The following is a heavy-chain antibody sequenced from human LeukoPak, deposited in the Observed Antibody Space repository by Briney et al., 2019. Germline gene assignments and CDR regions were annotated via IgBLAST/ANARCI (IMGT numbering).Heavy chain of an antibody. CDR3: ARAPIAAAGGY. J-gene: IGHJ4*02. Sequence: ASVKVSCKASGYTFTSYGISWVRQAPGQGLEWMGWISAYNGNKNYAQRLQGRVTIATDTSTSTAYMELRSLRSDDTAVYYCARAPIAAAGGYWGQGTLVTVSS. CDR1: GYTFTSYG. CDR2: ISAYNGNK. D-gene: IGHD6-13*01. V-gene: IGHV1-18*01.